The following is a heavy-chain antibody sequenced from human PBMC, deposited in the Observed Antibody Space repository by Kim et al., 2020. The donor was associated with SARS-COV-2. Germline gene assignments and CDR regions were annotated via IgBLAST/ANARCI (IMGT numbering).Heavy chain of an antibody. D-gene: IGHD3-22*01. CDR1: GYDFSGYL. CDR2: IYPDDSDT. CDR3: ALSMTPGGTPWSWFNP. Sequence: GESLKISCKGSGYDFSGYLIGWVRQMPGKGLEWMGIIYPDDSDTSYGPSFEGQITISAANSSTTAFLQWNSLKASDTAMYYCALSMTPGGTPWSWFNPWGKGTLVTVSS. J-gene: IGHJ5*02. V-gene: IGHV5-51*01.